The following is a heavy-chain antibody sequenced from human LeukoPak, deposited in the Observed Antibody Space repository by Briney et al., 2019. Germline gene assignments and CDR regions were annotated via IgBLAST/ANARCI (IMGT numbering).Heavy chain of an antibody. Sequence: PGGSLRLSCVASGITFSSYWMSWVRQGPGKGLEWVANIKQDGGEKYYVDSVKGRSTISRDNSENSLYLQMNSLRAEDTAVYYCAKSSRSSPRDFDYWGQGTLVTVSS. CDR3: AKSSRSSPRDFDY. CDR2: IKQDGGEK. D-gene: IGHD6-6*01. V-gene: IGHV3-7*03. CDR1: GITFSSYW. J-gene: IGHJ4*02.